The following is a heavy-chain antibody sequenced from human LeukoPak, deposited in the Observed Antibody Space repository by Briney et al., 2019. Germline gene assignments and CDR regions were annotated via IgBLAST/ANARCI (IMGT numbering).Heavy chain of an antibody. V-gene: IGHV1-18*01. CDR2: IGAYNGNT. J-gene: IGHJ3*02. CDR3: ASVGETGDAFDI. CDR1: GYTFTSYG. Sequence: ASVKVSCKASGYTFTSYGISWVRQAPGQGLEWMGWIGAYNGNTNYAQKLQGRVTMTTDTSTSTAYMELRSLRSDDTAVYYCASVGETGDAFDIWGQGTMVTVSS. D-gene: IGHD1-26*01.